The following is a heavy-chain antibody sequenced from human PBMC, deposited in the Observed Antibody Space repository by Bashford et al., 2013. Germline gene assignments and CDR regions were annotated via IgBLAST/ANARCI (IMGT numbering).Heavy chain of an antibody. J-gene: IGHJ5*02. CDR2: ISPGDSAV. Sequence: GESLKISCKDSGYNFPTYWIAWVRQMPGKGLEWMGVISPGDSAVRYSPSFQGQVTISVDKSINIAYLQWSSLKASDSAMYYCARQGLREWANPNWFDPGAREPWSPSPQ. V-gene: IGHV5-51*01. D-gene: IGHD2-8*01. CDR3: ARQGLREWANPNWFDP. CDR1: GYNFPTYW.